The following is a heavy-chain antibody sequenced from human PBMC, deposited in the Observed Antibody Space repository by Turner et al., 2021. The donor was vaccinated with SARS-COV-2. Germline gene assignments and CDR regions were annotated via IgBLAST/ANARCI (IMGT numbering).Heavy chain of an antibody. Sequence: EVQLLESGGGLVQSGGSLRLACAASGFTFSSYAMNWVRQAPGKGLEWVSAISGGGGNTFYADSVKGRFTISRYNSKNTLYLQMNSLRAEDTAVYYCAKGYSYDLDPWGQGTLVTVSS. CDR2: ISGGGGNT. D-gene: IGHD5-18*01. CDR3: AKGYSYDLDP. J-gene: IGHJ5*02. CDR1: GFTFSSYA. V-gene: IGHV3-23*01.